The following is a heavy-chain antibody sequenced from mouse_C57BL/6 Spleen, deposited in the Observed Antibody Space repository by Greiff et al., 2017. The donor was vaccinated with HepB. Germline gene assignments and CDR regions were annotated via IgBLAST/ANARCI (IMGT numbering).Heavy chain of an antibody. CDR3: ARYGW. CDR1: GYTFTSYW. Sequence: VQLQQPGAELVKPGASVKLSCKASGYTFTSYWMQWVKQRPGQGLEWIGEIDPSDSYTNYNQKFKGKATLTVDTSSSTAYMQLSSLTSEDSAVYYCARYGWWGQGTLVTVSA. CDR2: IDPSDSYT. V-gene: IGHV1-50*01. J-gene: IGHJ3*02.